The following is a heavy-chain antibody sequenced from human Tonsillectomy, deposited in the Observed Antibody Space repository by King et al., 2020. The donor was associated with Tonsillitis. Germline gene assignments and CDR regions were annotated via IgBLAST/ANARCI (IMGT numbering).Heavy chain of an antibody. D-gene: IGHD2-2*01. CDR1: GFTFSDYG. CDR2: ISFDGRHK. Sequence: VQLVESGGGVVQPGRSLRLSCAASGFTFSDYGMHWVRQAPGKGLEWVAVISFDGRHKFHAESVKGRFTISRDNSNNTLYLQMNSLRADDTAVYYCVRLGYCSSPDSGDYYMDVWGKGATVTVSS. V-gene: IGHV3-30*03. CDR3: VRLGYCSSPDSGDYYMDV. J-gene: IGHJ6*03.